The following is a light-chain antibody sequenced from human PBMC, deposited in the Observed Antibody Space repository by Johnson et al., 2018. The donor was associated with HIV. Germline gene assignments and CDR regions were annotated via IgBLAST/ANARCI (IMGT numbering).Light chain of an antibody. CDR3: GTWDSSLTSYV. J-gene: IGLJ1*01. CDR2: DNN. Sequence: QSVLTQPPSVSAAPGQKVTISCSGSSSNIGNNYVSCYQQLPGTAPKLLIYDNNKRPSGIPGRFSGSKSGTPATLDITGLQTGDEADYYCGTWDSSLTSYVFGAGTKVTVL. V-gene: IGLV1-51*01. CDR1: SSNIGNNY.